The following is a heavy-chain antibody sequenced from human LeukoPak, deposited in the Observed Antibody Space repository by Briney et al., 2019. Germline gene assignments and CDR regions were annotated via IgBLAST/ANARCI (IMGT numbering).Heavy chain of an antibody. V-gene: IGHV3-48*03. D-gene: IGHD1-26*01. CDR2: ISNSASTI. J-gene: IGHJ3*02. Sequence: GGSLRLSCAASGFTFSSYEMNWVRQAPGKGLEWVSYISNSASTIYYADSVKGRFTISRDNAKNSLYLQMNSLRAEDTAVYYCARMGGAWDASDIWGQGTMVTVSS. CDR3: ARMGGAWDASDI. CDR1: GFTFSSYE.